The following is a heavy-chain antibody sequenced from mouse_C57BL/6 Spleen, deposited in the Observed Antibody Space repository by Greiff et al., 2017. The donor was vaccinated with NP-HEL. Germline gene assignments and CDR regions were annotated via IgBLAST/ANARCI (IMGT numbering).Heavy chain of an antibody. CDR2: IYPVNGDT. V-gene: IGHV14-4*01. D-gene: IGHD1-1*01. CDR1: GFNFTDDY. J-gene: IGHJ4*01. CDR3: TTYYGSSYYAMDY. Sequence: VQLQQSGAELVRPGASVKLSCTASGFNFTDDYMHWVKQRPEQGLAWIGWIYPVNGDTEYASKFKGQAPMTADTSSNTASLQRSSRTSEDTAVYYCTTYYGSSYYAMDYWGQGTSVTVSS.